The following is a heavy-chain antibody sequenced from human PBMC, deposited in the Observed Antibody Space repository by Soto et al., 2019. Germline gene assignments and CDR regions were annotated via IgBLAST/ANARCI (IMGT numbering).Heavy chain of an antibody. CDR1: GFTFSTYA. CDR2: ISYDESNK. J-gene: IGHJ4*02. V-gene: IGHV3-30-3*01. Sequence: PGGSLRLSCVASGFTFSTYAVHWVRQAPGKGLEWVAAISYDESNKYYANSVTGRFTISRDNSKNTLYLQMNSLRAEDTAVYYCASSTYNSGWSLFDYWGQGTLVTVSS. CDR3: ASSTYNSGWSLFDY. D-gene: IGHD6-19*01.